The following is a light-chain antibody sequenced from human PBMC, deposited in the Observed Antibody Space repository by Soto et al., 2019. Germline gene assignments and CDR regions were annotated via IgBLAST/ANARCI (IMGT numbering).Light chain of an antibody. CDR2: DAS. J-gene: IGKJ3*01. Sequence: EIVMTQSPATLSVSPGERATLSCRASQSVRSNYLAWYQQKPGQAPRLLIYDASTRATGIPARFSGSGSGTEFTLTISSLQSEDLAVYFCQQYSDWPLTFGPGTKVEI. V-gene: IGKV3-15*01. CDR3: QQYSDWPLT. CDR1: QSVRSN.